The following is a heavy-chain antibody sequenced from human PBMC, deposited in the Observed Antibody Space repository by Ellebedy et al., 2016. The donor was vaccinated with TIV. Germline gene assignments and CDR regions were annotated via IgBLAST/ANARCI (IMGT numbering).Heavy chain of an antibody. CDR2: ISYSGGAT. J-gene: IGHJ4*02. V-gene: IGHV3-23*01. CDR3: AKTHYDLLDY. CDR1: GFTFSAYT. D-gene: IGHD3-9*01. Sequence: GGSLRLXCAATGFTFSAYTMMWVRQAPGEGLEWVSSISYSGGATYYADSVKGRFTISRDNSKNTLYLQMNSLRAEDTALYYCAKTHYDLLDYWGQGTLVTVSS.